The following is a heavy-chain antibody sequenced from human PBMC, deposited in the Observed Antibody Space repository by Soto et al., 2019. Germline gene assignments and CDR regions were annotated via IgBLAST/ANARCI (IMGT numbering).Heavy chain of an antibody. J-gene: IGHJ4*02. V-gene: IGHV1-18*01. CDR3: ARIDYYDSSGYYRDY. Sequence: ASVKVSCKASGYTFTSYGISWVRQAPGQGLEWMGWISAYNGNTNYAQKLQGRVTMTTDTSTSTAYMELRSLRSDDTAVYYCARIDYYDSSGYYRDYWGQGTLVTVSS. CDR1: GYTFTSYG. CDR2: ISAYNGNT. D-gene: IGHD3-22*01.